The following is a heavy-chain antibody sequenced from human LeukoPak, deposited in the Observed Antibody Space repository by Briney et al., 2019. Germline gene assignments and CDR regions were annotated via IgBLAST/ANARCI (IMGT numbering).Heavy chain of an antibody. CDR3: AKDGLTGDYDSAP. Sequence: GGSLRLSCAASGFTFDDYVIHWVRQAPGKGLEWVSLISGDGVNTYYADSVKGRVTISRDNSQSSLFLQMNSLRPEDTAVYYCAKDGLTGDYDSAPWGQGTLVTVSS. CDR2: ISGDGVNT. V-gene: IGHV3-43*02. J-gene: IGHJ5*02. D-gene: IGHD3-3*01. CDR1: GFTFDDYV.